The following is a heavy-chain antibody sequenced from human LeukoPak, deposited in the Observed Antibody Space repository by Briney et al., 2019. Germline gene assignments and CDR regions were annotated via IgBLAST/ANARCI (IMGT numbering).Heavy chain of an antibody. D-gene: IGHD6-13*01. CDR1: GYTFTGYY. J-gene: IGHJ5*02. Sequence: ASVKVSCKASGYTFTGYYMHWVRQAPGQGLEWMGWINPNSGGTNYAQKFQGRVTMTRGTSISTAYMELSRLRSDDTAVYYCAREGPRGIAAAGTFRDDNWFDPWGQGTLVTVSS. CDR3: AREGPRGIAAAGTFRDDNWFDP. V-gene: IGHV1-2*02. CDR2: INPNSGGT.